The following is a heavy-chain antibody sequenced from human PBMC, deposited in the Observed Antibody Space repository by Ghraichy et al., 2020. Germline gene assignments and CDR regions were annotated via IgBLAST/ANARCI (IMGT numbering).Heavy chain of an antibody. CDR3: ARFRAGCAGDSCYAGAFDI. CDR1: GASITSTNW. J-gene: IGHJ3*02. D-gene: IGHD2-15*01. Sequence: SETLSLTCAVSGASITSTNWWSWVRQPPGKGLEWIGEISHSGNTNYISSLKSRVSILLDKSKKQFSLTLKSVTAADTAVYFCARFRAGCAGDSCYAGAFDIWGHGTMVTVSS. V-gene: IGHV4-4*02. CDR2: ISHSGNT.